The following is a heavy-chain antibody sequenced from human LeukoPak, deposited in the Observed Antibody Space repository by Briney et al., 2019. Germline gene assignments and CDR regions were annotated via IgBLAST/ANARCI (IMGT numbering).Heavy chain of an antibody. V-gene: IGHV4-39*07. J-gene: IGHJ6*03. CDR2: IHYSEST. Sequence: SETLSLTCTVSGGSISSNSYYWGWIRQPPGKGLEWIGSIHYSESTYYNPSLKSRVTISVDTSKNQFSLKLSSVTAADTAAYYCARLGYCSGGSCYYYYYMDVWGKGTTVTVSS. CDR1: GGSISSNSYY. CDR3: ARLGYCSGGSCYYYYYMDV. D-gene: IGHD2-15*01.